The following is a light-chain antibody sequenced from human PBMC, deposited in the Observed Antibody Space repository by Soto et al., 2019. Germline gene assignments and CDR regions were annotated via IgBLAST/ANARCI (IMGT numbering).Light chain of an antibody. Sequence: QSVLTQPPSASGSPGQSVTISCSGTSSDTGDYNYVSWYQQHPGKAPKLMIYEVSKRPSGVPDRFSGSKSGNTASLTGSGLQAEDEADYYCSSYAGSDNYVFGTGTKVTVL. J-gene: IGLJ1*01. CDR3: SSYAGSDNYV. CDR1: SSDTGDYNY. CDR2: EVS. V-gene: IGLV2-8*01.